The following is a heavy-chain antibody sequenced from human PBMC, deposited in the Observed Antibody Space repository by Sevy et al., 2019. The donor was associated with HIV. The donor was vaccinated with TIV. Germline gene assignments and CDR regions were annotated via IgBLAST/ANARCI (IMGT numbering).Heavy chain of an antibody. CDR1: GFSFSNNA. CDR2: IDSGGLT. J-gene: IGHJ4*02. CDR3: ATGDTAMITDLDY. V-gene: IGHV3-23*01. D-gene: IGHD5-18*01. Sequence: GRSLRLSCGASGFSFSNNAMNWVRQAPGKGPEWVSGIDSGGLTYYADSVKGRFTISRDNSMEVLFLQMNSLRPDDTAVYYCATGDTAMITDLDYWGQGTLVTVSS.